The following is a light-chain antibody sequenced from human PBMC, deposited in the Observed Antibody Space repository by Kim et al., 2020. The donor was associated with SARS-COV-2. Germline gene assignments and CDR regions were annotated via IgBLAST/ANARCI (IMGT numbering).Light chain of an antibody. CDR1: SLRNYY. J-gene: IGLJ3*02. CDR3: NSRDSSGNHLV. V-gene: IGLV3-19*01. Sequence: SSELTQDPAVSVALGQTVRITCQGDSLRNYYASWYQPKPRQAPVVVIYGRNDRPSGIPDRFSGSNSGNTASLTITGAQAEDEANYCCNSRDSSGNHLVFGGGTQLTV. CDR2: GRN.